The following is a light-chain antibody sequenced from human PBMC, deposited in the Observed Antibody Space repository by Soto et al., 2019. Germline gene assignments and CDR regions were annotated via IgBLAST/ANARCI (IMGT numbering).Light chain of an antibody. J-gene: IGLJ2*01. Sequence: QSVPTQAPSASGTPGQRVTISCSGSSSNIGTNTVNWYQQLPGTAPKLLIYNDNQRPSGVPDRFSGSKSDTSASLAISGLQPDDEADYYCAAWDGSLKGVVFGGGTKLTVL. CDR3: AAWDGSLKGVV. CDR1: SSNIGTNT. CDR2: NDN. V-gene: IGLV1-44*01.